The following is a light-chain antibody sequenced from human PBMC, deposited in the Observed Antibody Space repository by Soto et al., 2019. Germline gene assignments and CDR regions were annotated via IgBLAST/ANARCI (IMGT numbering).Light chain of an antibody. J-gene: IGKJ5*01. CDR2: TAS. V-gene: IGKV1-27*01. CDR3: QQYNTFLT. CDR1: QDISNY. Sequence: DIHMTQSPSSRCASVVDIFTITFRASQDISNYLAWYQQKPGKVPELLIYTASTLQSGVPSRFSGSGSGTEFTLTISSLQTDDVATYYCQQYNTFLTFGGGTRLEIK.